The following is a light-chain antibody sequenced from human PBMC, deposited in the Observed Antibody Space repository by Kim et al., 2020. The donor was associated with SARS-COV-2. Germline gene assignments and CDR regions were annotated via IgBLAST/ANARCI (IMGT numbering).Light chain of an antibody. Sequence: GQSVAISCTGTSSDVGAYNYVSWYQQHPGKAPQLMIYEVNKRPSGVPDRFSGSKSGNTASLTVSGLQAEDEADYYCSSYAGTNNLIFGGGTQLTVL. CDR3: SSYAGTNNLI. CDR2: EVN. J-gene: IGLJ2*01. V-gene: IGLV2-8*01. CDR1: SSDVGAYNY.